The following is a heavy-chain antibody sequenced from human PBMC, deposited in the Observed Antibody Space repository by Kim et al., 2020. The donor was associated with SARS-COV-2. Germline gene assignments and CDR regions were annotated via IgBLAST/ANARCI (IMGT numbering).Heavy chain of an antibody. J-gene: IGHJ4*02. V-gene: IGHV1-69*04. CDR1: GGTFSSYA. CDR2: IIPILGIA. Sequence: SVKVSCKASGGTFSSYAISWVRQAPGQGLEWMGRIIPILGIAYYAQKFQGRVPITADKSTSTAYMELSSLRSEDTAVYYCASHAYYYDSSGYPVFDYWGQGTLVTVSS. D-gene: IGHD3-22*01. CDR3: ASHAYYYDSSGYPVFDY.